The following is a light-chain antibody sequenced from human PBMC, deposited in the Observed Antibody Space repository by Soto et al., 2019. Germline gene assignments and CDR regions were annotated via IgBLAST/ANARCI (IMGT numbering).Light chain of an antibody. CDR2: DVS. V-gene: IGLV2-11*01. CDR3: CSYAGTYTPVV. CDR1: SSDVGGYNY. Sequence: QSALTQPRSVSGSPGQSVTISCAGTSSDVGGYNYVSWYQQYPGKAPKLMISDVSKRPSGVPDRFSGSKSGNTASLTTSGLQAEDEADYYCCSYAGTYTPVVFGGGTKVTVL. J-gene: IGLJ2*01.